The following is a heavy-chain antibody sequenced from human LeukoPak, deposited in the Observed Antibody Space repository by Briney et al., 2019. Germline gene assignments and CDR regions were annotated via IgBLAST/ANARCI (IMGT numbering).Heavy chain of an antibody. CDR2: ISGSGIYI. J-gene: IGHJ5*02. CDR1: GXTFTSYS. CDR3: ARDAGAVTKPSNWFDP. D-gene: IGHD4-17*01. V-gene: IGHV3-21*01. Sequence: PGGSLRLSCAASGXTFTSYSMSWVRQAPGGGLEWVLSISGSGIYIYYADSVKGRFTISRDKATNSLYLHMRSLRAEDTAVYDCARDAGAVTKPSNWFDPWGQGTMVTVSS.